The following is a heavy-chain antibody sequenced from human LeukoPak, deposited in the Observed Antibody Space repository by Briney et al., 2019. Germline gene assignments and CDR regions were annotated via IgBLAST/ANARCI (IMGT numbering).Heavy chain of an antibody. Sequence: GGSLRLSCAASGFTFSSAWMSWVRQAPGKGLEWVGRIKSKTDGGTIDYAAPLKGRFTISRDDSKNTVYLQMNSLKTEDTAVYYCTPNIGMTTVTKGFDWGQGTLVIVSS. CDR2: IKSKTDGGTI. CDR1: GFTFSSAW. CDR3: TPNIGMTTVTKGFD. J-gene: IGHJ4*02. D-gene: IGHD4-17*01. V-gene: IGHV3-15*01.